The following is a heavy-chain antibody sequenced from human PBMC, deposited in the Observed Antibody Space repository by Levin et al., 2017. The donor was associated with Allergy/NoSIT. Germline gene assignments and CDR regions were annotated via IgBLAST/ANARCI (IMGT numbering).Heavy chain of an antibody. CDR1: GFTFSNYA. Sequence: ETLSLTCAASGFTFSNYAMSWVRQAPGKGLEWVSGISASGNNIYYADSVKGQFTISRDDSKNTLYLRMNNLLAEDTAVYYCAKVRGAVPWGGFDSWGQGTLVTVSS. D-gene: IGHD3-10*01. J-gene: IGHJ4*02. CDR2: ISASGNNI. V-gene: IGHV3-23*01. CDR3: AKVRGAVPWGGFDS.